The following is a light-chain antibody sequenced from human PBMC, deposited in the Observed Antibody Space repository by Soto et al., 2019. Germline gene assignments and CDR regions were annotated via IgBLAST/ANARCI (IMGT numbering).Light chain of an antibody. J-gene: IGLJ7*01. V-gene: IGLV3-21*02. CDR2: ADT. CDR3: QVWDTRSDHVV. Sequence: SYELTQPPSVSVAPGQTARITCGGDDIQSKSVHWYQQKPGQAPVLVVYADTDRPSGIPERFSGSNSGNTATLTISKVEAGDEADYYCQVWDTRSDHVVFGGGTQLTVL. CDR1: DIQSKS.